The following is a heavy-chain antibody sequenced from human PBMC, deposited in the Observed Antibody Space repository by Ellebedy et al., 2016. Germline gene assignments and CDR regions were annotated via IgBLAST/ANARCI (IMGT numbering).Heavy chain of an antibody. D-gene: IGHD6-13*01. V-gene: IGHV3-7*01. CDR3: ARDRPEDSSSWYYNWFDP. CDR2: IKQDGSEK. CDR1: GFTFSSYW. Sequence: GGSLRLXXAASGFTFSSYWMSWVRQAPGKGLEWVANIKQDGSEKYYVDSVKGRFTISRDNAKNSLYLQMNSLRAEDTAVYYCARDRPEDSSSWYYNWFDPWGQGTLVTVSS. J-gene: IGHJ5*02.